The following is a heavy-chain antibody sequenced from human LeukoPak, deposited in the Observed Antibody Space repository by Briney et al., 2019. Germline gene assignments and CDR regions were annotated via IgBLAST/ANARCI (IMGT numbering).Heavy chain of an antibody. V-gene: IGHV4-34*01. Sequence: SETLSLTCAVYGGSFSGYYWSWIRQPPGKGLEWIGEINHSGSTNYNPSLKSRVTISVDTSKNQFSLKLSSVTAADTAVYYCARGDYEGHFDYWGQGTLVTVSS. D-gene: IGHD4-17*01. CDR2: INHSGST. CDR3: ARGDYEGHFDY. J-gene: IGHJ4*02. CDR1: GGSFSGYY.